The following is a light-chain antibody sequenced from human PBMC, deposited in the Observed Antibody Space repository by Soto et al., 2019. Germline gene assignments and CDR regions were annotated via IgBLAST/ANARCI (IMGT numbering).Light chain of an antibody. J-gene: IGLJ1*01. CDR1: SSDVGGYNY. CDR3: SSYESSSTLLV. CDR2: DVS. Sequence: QSVLTQPASVSGSPGQSITISCTGTSSDVGGYNYVCWYQQQPGKARKLMIYDVSKRPSGVSNRFSGSKSGNTASLTISGLQSEDEADYYWSSYESSSTLLVFGTGTKVTVL. V-gene: IGLV2-14*01.